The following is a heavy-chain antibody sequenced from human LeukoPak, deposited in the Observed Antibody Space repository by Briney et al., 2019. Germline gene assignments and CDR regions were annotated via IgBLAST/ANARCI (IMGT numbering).Heavy chain of an antibody. V-gene: IGHV1-18*01. Sequence: ASVKVSCKASGYTFSNFGINWVRQAPGQGLEWIAWISGNNDNPNYGQKFQGRFSVTTDSSTSTAYMEPRNLRSDDTAVYYCARDGTNTDDYWGQGTLVTVPS. D-gene: IGHD2-8*01. J-gene: IGHJ4*02. CDR1: GYTFSNFG. CDR3: ARDGTNTDDY. CDR2: ISGNNDNP.